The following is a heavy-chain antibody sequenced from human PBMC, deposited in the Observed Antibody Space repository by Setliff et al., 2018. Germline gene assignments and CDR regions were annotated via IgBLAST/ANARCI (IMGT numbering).Heavy chain of an antibody. CDR3: ARSLGSGSYYGSRPFHSDY. J-gene: IGHJ4*02. CDR2: IDRSGNT. D-gene: IGHD3-10*01. Sequence: SETLSLTCTVSGDSISTGINYWSWIRQPAGKGLEWIGHIDRSGNTNFNPSLKSRVTISGDRSKNQFSLELSSETAADTAVYYCARSLGSGSYYGSRPFHSDYWGQGILVTVSS. CDR1: GDSISTGINY. V-gene: IGHV4-61*09.